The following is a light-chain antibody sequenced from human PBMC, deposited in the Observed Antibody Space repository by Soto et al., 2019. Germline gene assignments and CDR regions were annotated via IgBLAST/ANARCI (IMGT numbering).Light chain of an antibody. CDR2: EVS. V-gene: IGLV2-14*01. J-gene: IGLJ2*01. Sequence: QSVLTQPSSVSGSPGQSITISCTGTSSDIGNYNYVSWYQQHPGKAPRLMIYEVSARPSGVSDRFSGSKSGNTASLTLSGLQAEDEADYYCSSYTTTSTVLFGGGTKVTVL. CDR3: SSYTTTSTVL. CDR1: SSDIGNYNY.